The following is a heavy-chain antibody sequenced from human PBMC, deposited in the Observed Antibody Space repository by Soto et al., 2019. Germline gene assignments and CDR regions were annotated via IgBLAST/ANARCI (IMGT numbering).Heavy chain of an antibody. CDR3: VSGGKFYQQETYYFDY. D-gene: IGHD3-16*01. CDR1: GGSITSDGYY. J-gene: IGHJ4*02. CDR2: IYYTGST. V-gene: IGHV4-39*01. Sequence: QLQLQESGPGLVRPSETLSLTCSVSGGSITSDGYYWGWIRQSPGKGLQWIGSIYYTGSTYYYPSIASRATVSVDASPNQFARSLSSVTAADAAVYYCVSGGKFYQQETYYFDYWGQGTRVAVSS.